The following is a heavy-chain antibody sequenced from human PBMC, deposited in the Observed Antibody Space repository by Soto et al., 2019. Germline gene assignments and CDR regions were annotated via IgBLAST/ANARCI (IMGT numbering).Heavy chain of an antibody. CDR3: ARVDLGSGYPGY. V-gene: IGHV4-61*05. J-gene: IGHJ4*02. D-gene: IGHD3-22*01. CDR2: IYYSGSS. Sequence: PSETLALTCTVSGGSISSNSYYWSWIRQPPGRGPEWIGYIYYSGSSNYNPSLRSRVTISVDTSKNQFSLKLSSVTAADTAVYYCARVDLGSGYPGYWGQGTLVTVSS. CDR1: GGSISSNSYY.